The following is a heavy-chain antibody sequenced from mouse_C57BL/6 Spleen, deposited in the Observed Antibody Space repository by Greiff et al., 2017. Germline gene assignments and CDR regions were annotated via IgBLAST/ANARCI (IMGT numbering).Heavy chain of an antibody. CDR3: ARHPREYFDY. Sequence: DVMLVESGGDLVKPGGSLKLSCAASGFTFSSYGMSWVRQTPDKRLEWVATISSGGSYTSYPDSVKGRFTISRDNAKNTLYLQMSSLKSEDTAMYYCARHPREYFDYWGQGTTLTVSS. J-gene: IGHJ2*01. V-gene: IGHV5-6*02. CDR1: GFTFSSYG. CDR2: ISSGGSYT.